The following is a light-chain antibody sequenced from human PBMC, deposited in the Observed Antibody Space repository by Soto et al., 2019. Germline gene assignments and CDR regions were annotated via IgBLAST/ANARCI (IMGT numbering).Light chain of an antibody. CDR1: QSVRNNY. CDR2: GAS. CDR3: QQYGSSPRT. J-gene: IGKJ1*01. Sequence: EIVLTQSPGTLSVSPGETATLSCRASQSVRNNYLAWYQQRSGQAPRLLMYGASTTAKGIPDRFSGSGSGTDFTLTISRLEPEDFAVYFCQQYGSSPRTFGQGTKVDI. V-gene: IGKV3-20*01.